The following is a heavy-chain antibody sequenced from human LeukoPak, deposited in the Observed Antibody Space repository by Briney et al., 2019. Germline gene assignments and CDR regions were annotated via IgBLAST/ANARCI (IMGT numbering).Heavy chain of an antibody. Sequence: SVKVSCTASGGTFSSYAISWVRQAPGQGLEWMGGIIPIFGTANYAQKLQGRVTITADKSTSTAYMELSSLRSEDTAVYYCARASSDIVATTYDYWGQGTLVTVSS. D-gene: IGHD5-12*01. V-gene: IGHV1-69*06. CDR2: IIPIFGTA. CDR3: ARASSDIVATTYDY. J-gene: IGHJ4*02. CDR1: GGTFSSYA.